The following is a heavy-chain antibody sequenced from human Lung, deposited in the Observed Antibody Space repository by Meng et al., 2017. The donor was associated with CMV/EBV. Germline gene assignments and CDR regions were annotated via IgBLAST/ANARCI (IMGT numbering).Heavy chain of an antibody. J-gene: IGHJ4*02. CDR3: ARRGGPLSYSSSVWSVRYFDY. V-gene: IGHV4-34*01. D-gene: IGHD6-6*01. CDR1: FSGYY. Sequence: FSGYYWSWIRQPPGKGLEWIGEINHSGSTNYNPSLKSRVTISVDTSKNQFSLKLSSVTAADTAVYYCARRGGPLSYSSSVWSVRYFDYWGQGTLVTVSS. CDR2: INHSGST.